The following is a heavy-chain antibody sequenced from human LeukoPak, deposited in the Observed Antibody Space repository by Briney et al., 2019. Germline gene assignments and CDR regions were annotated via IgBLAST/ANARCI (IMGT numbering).Heavy chain of an antibody. J-gene: IGHJ6*03. D-gene: IGHD3-22*01. CDR3: TRGAYNYDTSGYSPGYYYMDV. CDR1: GFTVSSNY. CDR2: VNLSGSS. Sequence: GSLRLSCAASGFTVSSNYMSWVRQPPGKGLEWLGEVNLSGSSNYSPSLKSRVTISLDTSKNQFSLRLSSVTAADTAVYYCTRGAYNYDTSGYSPGYYYMDVWGKGTTVSVSS. V-gene: IGHV4-34*01.